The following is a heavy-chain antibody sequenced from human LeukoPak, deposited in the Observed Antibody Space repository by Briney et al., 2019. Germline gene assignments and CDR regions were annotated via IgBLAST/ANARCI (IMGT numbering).Heavy chain of an antibody. J-gene: IGHJ5*02. CDR3: ARDEGGSTRPPPAYNWFDP. CDR2: IYHSGST. CDR1: GYSISSGYY. Sequence: SETLSLTCTVSGYSISSGYYWGWIRQPPGKGLEWIGSIYHSGSTYYNPSLKSRVTISVDTSKNQFSLKLNSVTAADTATYYCARDEGGSTRPPPAYNWFDPWGQGTLVTVSS. V-gene: IGHV4-38-2*02. D-gene: IGHD1-1*01.